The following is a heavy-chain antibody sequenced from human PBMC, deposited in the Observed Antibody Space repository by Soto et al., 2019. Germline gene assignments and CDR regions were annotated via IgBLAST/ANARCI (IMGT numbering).Heavy chain of an antibody. D-gene: IGHD3-22*01. Sequence: QVRLVXSGAEVKKTESSVKVSCEASGTTFSNFAIGWVRQAPGQGLEWMGGIILPFGTPNYAQKFQGRVTISADESMTTVYMELRGLRSGDTAVYYCVRGPDYEGYFDYWGQGTLVTVSS. CDR2: IILPFGTP. CDR3: VRGPDYEGYFDY. J-gene: IGHJ4*02. V-gene: IGHV1-69*12. CDR1: GTTFSNFA.